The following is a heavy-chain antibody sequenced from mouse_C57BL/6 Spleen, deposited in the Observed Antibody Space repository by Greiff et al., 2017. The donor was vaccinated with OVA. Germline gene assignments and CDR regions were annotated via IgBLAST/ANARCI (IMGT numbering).Heavy chain of an antibody. J-gene: IGHJ4*01. CDR3: ARSGLLPAMDY. Sequence: VQLVESGTELVKPGASVKLSCKASGYTFTSYWMHWVKQRPGQGLEWIGNINPSNGGTTSNEKFKSKATLTVDKSSSTAYMQLSSLTSEDSAVYYCARSGLLPAMDYWGQGTSVTVSS. CDR2: INPSNGGT. V-gene: IGHV1-53*01. CDR1: GYTFTSYW. D-gene: IGHD1-1*01.